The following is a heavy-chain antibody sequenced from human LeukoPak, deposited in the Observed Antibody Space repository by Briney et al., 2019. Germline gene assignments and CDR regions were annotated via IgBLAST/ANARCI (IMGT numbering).Heavy chain of an antibody. J-gene: IGHJ4*02. D-gene: IGHD3-10*01. CDR1: GGSISNGGYY. CDR3: ARAFPPMLSRRSGREHFDY. V-gene: IGHV4-30-2*01. Sequence: SETLSLTCTVSGGSISNGGYYWSWIRQPPGKGLEWIGYIYHSGSAYYNPSLKSRVTISVDRSKNQFSLNLTSVTAADTAVYYCARAFPPMLSRRSGREHFDYWGQGTLVTVSS. CDR2: IYHSGSA.